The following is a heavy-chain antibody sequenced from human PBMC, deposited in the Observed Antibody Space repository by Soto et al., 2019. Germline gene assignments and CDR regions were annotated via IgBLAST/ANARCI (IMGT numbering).Heavy chain of an antibody. D-gene: IGHD3-10*01. CDR1: GGSISSGGYY. V-gene: IGHV4-31*03. CDR2: IYYSGST. Sequence: TLSLTCTVSGGSISSGGYYWSWIRQHPGKGLEWIGYIYYSGSTYYNPSLKSRVTISVDTSKNQFSLKLSSVTAADTAVYYCARDPVNYYGSGSYYNRNYYYYGMDVWGQGTTVTVSS. CDR3: ARDPVNYYGSGSYYNRNYYYYGMDV. J-gene: IGHJ6*02.